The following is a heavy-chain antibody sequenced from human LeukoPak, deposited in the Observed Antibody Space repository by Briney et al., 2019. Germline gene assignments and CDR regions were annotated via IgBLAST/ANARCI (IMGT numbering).Heavy chain of an antibody. CDR3: ARARSGYYYMDV. CDR1: GFTFSSYW. J-gene: IGHJ6*03. CDR2: INADGSST. V-gene: IGHV3-74*01. Sequence: GGSLRLSCAASGFTFSSYWMHWVRQPPGKGLVWVSRINADGSSTSYADSVKGRFTISRDNAKNTLYLQMNSLRAEDTAVYYCARARSGYYYMDVWGKGTTVTVSS.